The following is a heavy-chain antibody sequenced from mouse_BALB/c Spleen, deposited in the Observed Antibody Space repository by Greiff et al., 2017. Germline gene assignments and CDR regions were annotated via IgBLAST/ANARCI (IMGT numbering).Heavy chain of an antibody. V-gene: IGHV3-6*02. Sequence: EVQLQESGPGLVKPSQSLSLTCSVTGYSITSGYYWNWIRQFPGNKLEWMGYISYDGSNNYNPSLKNRISITRDTSKNQFFLKLNSVTTEDTATYYCASPYYGNYRGFAYWGQGTLVTVSA. CDR3: ASPYYGNYRGFAY. D-gene: IGHD2-10*01. CDR2: ISYDGSN. CDR1: GYSITSGYY. J-gene: IGHJ3*01.